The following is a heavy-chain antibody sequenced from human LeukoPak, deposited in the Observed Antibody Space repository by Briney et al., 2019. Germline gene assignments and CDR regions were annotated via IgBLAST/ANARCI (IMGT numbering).Heavy chain of an antibody. CDR1: GYSLTELS. Sequence: ASVKVSCKVSGYSLTELSIHWVRQAPGTGLEWMGGFDPESGETIYAEQFEARVTITRDTSASTAYMELSSLRSEDMAVYYCARDKGSGWFDYWGQGTLVTVSS. V-gene: IGHV1-24*01. D-gene: IGHD6-19*01. CDR2: FDPESGET. CDR3: ARDKGSGWFDY. J-gene: IGHJ4*02.